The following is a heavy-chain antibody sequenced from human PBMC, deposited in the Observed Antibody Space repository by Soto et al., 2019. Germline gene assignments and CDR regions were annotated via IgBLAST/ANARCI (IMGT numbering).Heavy chain of an antibody. Sequence: TGGSLRLSGAASGFTLSSYAMSWVRQAPGKGLEWVSTIGDSSDNTFYADSVRGRFTISRDNSKNTLYLQMNSLRAEDTAMYYCAKDLTGDSGQGHLCDYWGQGVLVTVSS. CDR3: AKDLTGDSGQGHLCDY. CDR1: GFTLSSYA. CDR2: IGDSSDNT. D-gene: IGHD7-27*01. J-gene: IGHJ4*02. V-gene: IGHV3-23*01.